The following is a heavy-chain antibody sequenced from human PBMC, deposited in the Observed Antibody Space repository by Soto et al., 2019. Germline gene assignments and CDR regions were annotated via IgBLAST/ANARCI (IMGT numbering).Heavy chain of an antibody. Sequence: SVKVSCKASGGTFSSYAISWVRQAPGQGLEWMGGIIPIFGTANYAQKFQGRVTITADKSTSTAYMELSSLRSEDTAVYYCARVKYFDILTGQYGMDVWGQGTTVTVSS. J-gene: IGHJ6*02. CDR1: GGTFSSYA. D-gene: IGHD3-9*01. CDR2: IIPIFGTA. V-gene: IGHV1-69*06. CDR3: ARVKYFDILTGQYGMDV.